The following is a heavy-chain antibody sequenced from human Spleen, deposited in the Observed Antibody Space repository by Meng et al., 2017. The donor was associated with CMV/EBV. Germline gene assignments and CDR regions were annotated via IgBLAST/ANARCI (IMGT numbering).Heavy chain of an antibody. V-gene: IGHV3-48*03. CDR3: ARSGGMVRGVFDS. J-gene: IGHJ4*02. CDR2: ISSSGSTM. D-gene: IGHD3-10*01. CDR1: GFTFSSYG. Sequence: GGSLRLSCAASGFTFSSYGMNWVRQAPGKGLQWVSYISSSGSTMYYADSVKGRFTMSRDNAENSLYLQMSSLRAEDTAVYYCARSGGMVRGVFDSWGQGTLVTVSS.